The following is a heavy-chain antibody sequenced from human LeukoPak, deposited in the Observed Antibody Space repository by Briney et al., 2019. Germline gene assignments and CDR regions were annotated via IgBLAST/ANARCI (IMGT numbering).Heavy chain of an antibody. D-gene: IGHD1-26*01. CDR3: ARMSGSHLDY. J-gene: IGHJ4*02. V-gene: IGHV3-48*01. CDR2: IRSSSRGTI. CDR1: GFTFSDYS. Sequence: GGSLRLSCAASGFTFSDYSMNWVRQAPGKGLEWVSYIRSSSRGTIYYADSVKGRFTISRDNAKNSLYLQMNSLRVEDTAVYYCARMSGSHLDYWGQGTLVTVSS.